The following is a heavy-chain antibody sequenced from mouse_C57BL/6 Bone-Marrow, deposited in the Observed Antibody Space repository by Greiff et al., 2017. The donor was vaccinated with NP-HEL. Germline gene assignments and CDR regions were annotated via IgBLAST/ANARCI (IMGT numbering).Heavy chain of an antibody. D-gene: IGHD1-1*01. CDR3: ARDGSSLAWFAY. J-gene: IGHJ3*01. CDR2: INPYNGDT. CDR1: GYSFTGYF. V-gene: IGHV1-20*01. Sequence: VQLQQSGPELVKPGASVKISCKASGYSFTGYFMNWVMQSHGKSLEWIGRINPYNGDTFYNQKFKGKATLTVDKSSSTAHMELRSLTSEDSAVYYGARDGSSLAWFAYWGQGTLVTVSA.